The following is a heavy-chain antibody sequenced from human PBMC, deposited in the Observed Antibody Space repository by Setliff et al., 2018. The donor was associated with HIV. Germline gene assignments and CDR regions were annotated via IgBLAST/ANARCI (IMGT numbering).Heavy chain of an antibody. V-gene: IGHV1-2*02. Sequence: GASVKVSCKASGYTLGGNDMHWVRQAPGQGLEWMGWIDTNSGGTDYEQKFEGRVTMTRDTTVNTVSIKVSSLRSDDTAVYYCSIDVGVPGRGNALEYWGQGIPVTVSS. CDR3: SIDVGVPGRGNALEY. D-gene: IGHD3-10*01. J-gene: IGHJ4*02. CDR1: GYTLGGND. CDR2: IDTNSGGT.